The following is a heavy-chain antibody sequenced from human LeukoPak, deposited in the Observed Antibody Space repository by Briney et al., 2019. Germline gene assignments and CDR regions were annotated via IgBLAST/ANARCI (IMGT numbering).Heavy chain of an antibody. D-gene: IGHD4-17*01. Sequence: SVKVSCKASGGTFSSYAISWVRQAPGQGLEWMGGIIPIFGTANYAQKFQGRVTITADESTSTAYMELSSLRSEDTAVYYCASLMTTVTPYFDYWGQGTLVTVSS. CDR2: IIPIFGTA. V-gene: IGHV1-69*01. CDR1: GGTFSSYA. J-gene: IGHJ4*02. CDR3: ASLMTTVTPYFDY.